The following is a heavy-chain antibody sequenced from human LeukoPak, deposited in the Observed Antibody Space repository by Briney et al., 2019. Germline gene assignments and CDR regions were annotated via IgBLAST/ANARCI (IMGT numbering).Heavy chain of an antibody. CDR1: GFTFSTYA. Sequence: GGSLRLSCAASGFTFSTYAMSWVRQAPGKGLEWVSGISGSGGSTYYADFVKGRFTISRNNSKNTLYLQMNSLRAEDTAVYYCAKPSIAARISDAFDIWGQGTMVTVSS. J-gene: IGHJ3*02. V-gene: IGHV3-23*01. CDR3: AKPSIAARISDAFDI. CDR2: ISGSGGST. D-gene: IGHD6-6*01.